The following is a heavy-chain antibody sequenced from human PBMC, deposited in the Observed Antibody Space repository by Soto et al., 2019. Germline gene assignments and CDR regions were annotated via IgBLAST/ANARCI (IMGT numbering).Heavy chain of an antibody. CDR3: AGGVGLLWSGESPFDY. J-gene: IGHJ4*02. Sequence: PSETLSLTCTVAGGSISSSSYYWGWIRQPPGKELEWIGSIYYSGSTYYNPSLKSRVTISVDTSKNQFSLKLSSVTAADTAVYYCAGGVGLLWSGESPFDYWRQGTLVTVSS. V-gene: IGHV4-39*01. CDR2: IYYSGST. CDR1: GGSISSSSYY. D-gene: IGHD3-10*01.